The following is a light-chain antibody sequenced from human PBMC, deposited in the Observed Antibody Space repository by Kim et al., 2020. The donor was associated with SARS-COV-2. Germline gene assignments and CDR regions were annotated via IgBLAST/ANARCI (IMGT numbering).Light chain of an antibody. Sequence: PRQKVTIPCSGSSSNVGSNYVSWDQQLPGTAPKLLINNNNKRPSGIPDRFAGSKSGTSATLGITGIQTGDEADYYCGTWDSSLMVFGGGTQLTVL. J-gene: IGLJ2*01. CDR1: SSNVGSNY. CDR3: GTWDSSLMV. V-gene: IGLV1-51*01. CDR2: NNN.